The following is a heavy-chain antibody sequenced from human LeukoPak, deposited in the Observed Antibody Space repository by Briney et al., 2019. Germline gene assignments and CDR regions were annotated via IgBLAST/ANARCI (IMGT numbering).Heavy chain of an antibody. D-gene: IGHD2-15*01. CDR1: GYTFTGYY. V-gene: IGHV1-2*02. CDR2: INPNSGST. Sequence: GASVTVTCKASGYTFTGYYMHWVRQAPGQGLEWMGWINPNSGSTKYAQKFQGRVTMTRDTSISTAYMELSRLRSDDSAVFYCARQADNNWFDSWGQGTLVTVSS. J-gene: IGHJ5*01. CDR3: ARQADNNWFDS.